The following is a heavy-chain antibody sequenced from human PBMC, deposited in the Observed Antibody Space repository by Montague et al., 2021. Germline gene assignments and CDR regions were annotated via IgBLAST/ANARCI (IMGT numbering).Heavy chain of an antibody. CDR2: MFYGGPT. J-gene: IGHJ5*02. V-gene: IGHV4-59*01. CDR3: AKQDYFVSGTSYKGFDP. CDR1: SGSIFHAH. D-gene: IGHD3-10*01. Sequence: SETLSLTCTVSSGSIFHAHWSWIRQPPGKGLEWLASMFYGGPTSNNPSLKSRVTMSIDTSTNQFSLKLSFVTAADTAVYYCAKQDYFVSGTSYKGFDPWGQGTLVTVSS.